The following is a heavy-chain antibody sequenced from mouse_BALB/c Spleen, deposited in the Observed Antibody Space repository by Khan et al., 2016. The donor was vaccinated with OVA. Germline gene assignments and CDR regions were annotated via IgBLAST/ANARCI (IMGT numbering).Heavy chain of an antibody. Sequence: EVKLMESGGDLVKPGGSLKLSCAASGFTFSSYSMSWVRQTPDKRLEWVATISSGGDYTYCPDSVKGRFTISRNNAKNTLYLQMSSLKSEDTAMCYCASHLTGSFAYWGQGTLVTVSA. CDR2: ISSGGDYT. V-gene: IGHV5-6*01. CDR1: GFTFSSYS. D-gene: IGHD4-1*01. CDR3: ASHLTGSFAY. J-gene: IGHJ3*01.